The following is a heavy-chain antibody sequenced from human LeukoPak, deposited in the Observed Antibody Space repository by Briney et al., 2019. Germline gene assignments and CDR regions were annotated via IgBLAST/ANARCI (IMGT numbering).Heavy chain of an antibody. CDR3: VRDGGVSGYDLLDY. Sequence: GGSLRLSCTASGFIISNYWMTWVRQTPGKGLEWVAQINQDGSKEYYIDSVKAQFSISRDNARNSLSLQMNSLRAEDTAVYYCVRDGGVSGYDLLDYWGQGTLVTVSS. J-gene: IGHJ4*02. D-gene: IGHD5-12*01. V-gene: IGHV3-7*01. CDR2: INQDGSKE. CDR1: GFIISNYW.